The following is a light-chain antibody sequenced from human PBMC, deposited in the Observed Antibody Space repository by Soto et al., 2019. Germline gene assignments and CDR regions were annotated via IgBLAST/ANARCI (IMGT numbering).Light chain of an antibody. V-gene: IGLV2-14*01. J-gene: IGLJ1*01. CDR1: SSDIGAYNY. CDR2: EVS. Sequence: QSVLTQPASVSGSPGQSITISCTGTSSDIGAYNYVSWYQQHPGKAPRLMIYEVSYRPSGVSNRFSGSKSGNTASLTISGLQGEDEADYYCSAYTVSRTYVFGTGTKLTVL. CDR3: SAYTVSRTYV.